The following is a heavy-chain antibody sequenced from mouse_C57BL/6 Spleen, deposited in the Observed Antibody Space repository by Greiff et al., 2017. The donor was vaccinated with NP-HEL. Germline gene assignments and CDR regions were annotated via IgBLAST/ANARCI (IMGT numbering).Heavy chain of an antibody. V-gene: IGHV1-15*01. J-gene: IGHJ2*01. CDR1: GYPFTDYE. D-gene: IGHD4-1*01. Sequence: QVQLQQSGAELVRPGASVTLSCTASGYPFTDYEMHWVKQTPVHGLEWIGAIDPETGGTAYNQKFQGKAILTADKSSSTAYMELRSLTSEDSAVYYCTREEDWDSFDYWGQGTTLTVSS. CDR2: IDPETGGT. CDR3: TREEDWDSFDY.